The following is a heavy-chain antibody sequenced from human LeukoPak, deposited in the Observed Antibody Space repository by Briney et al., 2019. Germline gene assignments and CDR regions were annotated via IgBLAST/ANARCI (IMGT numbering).Heavy chain of an antibody. D-gene: IGHD4-17*01. CDR1: GGSIRSSSYY. J-gene: IGHJ4*02. V-gene: IGHV4-39*01. Sequence: SETLSLTCTVSGGSIRSSSYYWGWIRQPPGKGLEWIGSIYYSGSTYYNASLKSRGTISVDTSKNQFSLKLNSVTAADTAVYFCARGRYGDYERYFDYWGQGTLVTVSS. CDR2: IYYSGST. CDR3: ARGRYGDYERYFDY.